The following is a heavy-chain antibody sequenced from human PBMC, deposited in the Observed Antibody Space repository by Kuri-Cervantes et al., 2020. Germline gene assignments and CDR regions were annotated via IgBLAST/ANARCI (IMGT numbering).Heavy chain of an antibody. J-gene: IGHJ6*02. CDR1: GFTFSSYS. V-gene: IGHV3-21*01. CDR2: ISSSSSYI. D-gene: IGHD2-15*01. Sequence: GESLKISCAASGFTFSSYSMNWVRQAPGKGLEWVSSISSSSSYIYYADSVKGRFTISRDNAKNSLYLQMNSLRAEDTAVYYCARELYCSGGSCYSYYYYGIDVWGQGTTVTVSS. CDR3: ARELYCSGGSCYSYYYYGIDV.